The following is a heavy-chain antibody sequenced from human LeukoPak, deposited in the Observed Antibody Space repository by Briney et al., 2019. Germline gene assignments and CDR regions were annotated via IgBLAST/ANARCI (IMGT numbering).Heavy chain of an antibody. D-gene: IGHD1-26*01. J-gene: IGHJ4*02. CDR2: MWYDGSKE. Sequence: GGSLRLSCAASGFTLSSRGMHWVRQAPGKGLEWVAGMWYDGSKEDYADSVKGRFTISGDMSKNTLNLQMSSLRVEDTAMFYCARDLSFGSLDFRGQGTLVTVSS. CDR3: ARDLSFGSLDF. V-gene: IGHV3-33*01. CDR1: GFTLSSRG.